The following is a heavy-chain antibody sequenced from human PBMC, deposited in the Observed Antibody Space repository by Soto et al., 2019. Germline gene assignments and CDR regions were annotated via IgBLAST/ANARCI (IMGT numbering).Heavy chain of an antibody. V-gene: IGHV1-18*01. J-gene: IGHJ4*02. CDR3: ARDRVEAALGTFDQ. CDR1: GYTFSTYP. CDR2: ISTYNGKT. Sequence: QVQLVQSGAEVKKPGASVKVSCKTSGYTFSTYPISWVRQAPGQGLEWVGWISTYNGKTNYGQKFQGRVTITTDTSTSTAYMDLRNLRSDDTAGYYCARDRVEAALGTFDQGGQGTLVTVSS. D-gene: IGHD6-13*01.